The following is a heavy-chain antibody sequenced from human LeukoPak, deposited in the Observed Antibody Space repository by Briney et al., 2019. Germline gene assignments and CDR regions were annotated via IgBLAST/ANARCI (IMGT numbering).Heavy chain of an antibody. CDR1: GGSFSGYY. Sequence: PSETLSLTCAVYGGSFSGYYWSWIRQPPGKGLEWIGEINHSGSTNYNPSLKSRVTISVDTSKNQFSLKLSSVTAADTAVYYCARDEVGATPFDYWGQGTLVTVSS. CDR3: ARDEVGATPFDY. J-gene: IGHJ4*02. D-gene: IGHD1-26*01. V-gene: IGHV4-34*01. CDR2: INHSGST.